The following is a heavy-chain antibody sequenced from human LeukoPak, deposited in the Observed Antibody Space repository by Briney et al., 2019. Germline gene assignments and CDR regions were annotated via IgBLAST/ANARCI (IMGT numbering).Heavy chain of an antibody. Sequence: SETLSLTCTVSGGSISNYYWSWIRQPAGKGLEWIGRISNSGSTNYNLVHKCRVTISVDTSKNQFSLKLSSVTAADTAVYYCARHAPMYYYDSSGYSFQHWGQGTLVTVSS. CDR3: ARHAPMYYYDSSGYSFQH. V-gene: IGHV4-4*07. CDR1: GGSISNYY. D-gene: IGHD3-22*01. CDR2: ISNSGST. J-gene: IGHJ1*01.